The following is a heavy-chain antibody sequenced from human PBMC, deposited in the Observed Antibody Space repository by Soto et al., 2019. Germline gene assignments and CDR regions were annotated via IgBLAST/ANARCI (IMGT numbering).Heavy chain of an antibody. Sequence: SETLSLTCTVSGGSISSGDYYWSWIRQPPGKGLEWIGYIYYSGSTYYNPSLKSRVTISVDTSKNQFSLKLSSVTAADTAVYYCARALGDSSGYPRIGLHYYYYGMDVWGQGTTVTVSS. CDR3: ARALGDSSGYPRIGLHYYYYGMDV. V-gene: IGHV4-30-4*01. CDR1: GGSISSGDYY. CDR2: IYYSGST. J-gene: IGHJ6*02. D-gene: IGHD3-22*01.